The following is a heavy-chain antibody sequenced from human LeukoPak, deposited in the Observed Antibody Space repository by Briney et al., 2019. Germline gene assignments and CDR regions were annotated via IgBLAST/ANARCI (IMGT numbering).Heavy chain of an antibody. CDR3: ARDPRNVGLAP. CDR2: NNGDGSTT. D-gene: IGHD2-15*01. CDR1: GFSFSDAW. J-gene: IGHJ5*02. V-gene: IGHV3-74*01. Sequence: PGGSLRLSCAASGFSFSDAWMNWVRQAPGKGLMYISRNNGDGSTTNYADVVEGRFTMSRDNVKNTLYLQMNSLRVEDTAVYYCARDPRNVGLAPWGQGTLVTVSS.